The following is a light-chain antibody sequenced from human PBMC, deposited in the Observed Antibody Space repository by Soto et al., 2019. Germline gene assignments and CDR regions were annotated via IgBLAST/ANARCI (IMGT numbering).Light chain of an antibody. CDR1: SSDVGSYNY. V-gene: IGLV2-14*01. CDR3: NSYGGTNNYVV. Sequence: QSALTQPASVSGSPGQSITISCTGTSSDVGSYNYVSWYQQHPGKAPKLMIYEGSNRPSGVSSRFSGSKSGNTASLTISGLQAEDEADYYCNSYGGTNNYVVFGGGTKLTVL. J-gene: IGLJ2*01. CDR2: EGS.